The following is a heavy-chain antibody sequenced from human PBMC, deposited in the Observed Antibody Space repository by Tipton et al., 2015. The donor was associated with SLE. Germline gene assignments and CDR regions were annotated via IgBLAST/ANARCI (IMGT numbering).Heavy chain of an antibody. CDR3: LQVLNGY. CDR1: GFIFSNTW. D-gene: IGHD4/OR15-4a*01. J-gene: IGHJ4*02. V-gene: IGHV3-15*01. Sequence: GSLRLSCAASGFIFSNTWMTWVRQAPGKGLEWVGHIKSKSDGGTTDYAAPVKGRFTISRDDSKKMLYLEMNSLKTEGTAVYYCLQVLNGYWGQGTLVTVSS. CDR2: IKSKSDGGTT.